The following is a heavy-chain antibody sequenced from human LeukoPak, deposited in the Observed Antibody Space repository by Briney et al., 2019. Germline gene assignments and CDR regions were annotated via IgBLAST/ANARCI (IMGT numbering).Heavy chain of an antibody. J-gene: IGHJ5*02. Sequence: ASVKVSCKASGYTFTSYDINWVRQATGQGLEWIGWMNPNSGNTGYAQKFQGRVTITRNTSISTAYMELSSLRSEDTAVYYCARGSLRGYSYGHPRYNWFDPWGQGTLVTVSS. CDR2: MNPNSGNT. CDR3: ARGSLRGYSYGHPRYNWFDP. CDR1: GYTFTSYD. V-gene: IGHV1-8*03. D-gene: IGHD5-18*01.